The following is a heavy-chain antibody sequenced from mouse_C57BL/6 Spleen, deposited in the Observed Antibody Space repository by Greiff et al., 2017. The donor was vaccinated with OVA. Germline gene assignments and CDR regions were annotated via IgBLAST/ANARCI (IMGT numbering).Heavy chain of an antibody. J-gene: IGHJ3*01. D-gene: IGHD4-1*01. CDR1: GFNIKDDY. CDR3: TTSSNSRFAY. Sequence: VQLQQSGAELVRPGASVKLSCTASGFNIKDDYMHWVKQRPEQGLEWIGWIDPENGDTEYASKFQGKATITADTSSNTAYLQLSSLTSEDTAVYYCTTSSNSRFAYWGQGTLVTVSA. V-gene: IGHV14-4*01. CDR2: IDPENGDT.